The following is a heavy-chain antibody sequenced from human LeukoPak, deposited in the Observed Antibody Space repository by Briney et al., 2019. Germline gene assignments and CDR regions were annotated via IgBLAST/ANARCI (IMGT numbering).Heavy chain of an antibody. CDR2: IFYSGST. J-gene: IGHJ5*02. CDR1: GGSIGSSTYY. D-gene: IGHD3-3*01. Sequence: SETLSLTCTVSGGSIGSSTYYWAWIRQPPGKGLEWIGSIFYSGSTYYNPSLKSRLTISVDTSNNHFSLNLNSVTAADTAGYFLRGKKYYHFWNALNRFDPRGQGTPVTVSS. CDR3: RGKKYYHFWNALNRFDP. V-gene: IGHV4-39*02.